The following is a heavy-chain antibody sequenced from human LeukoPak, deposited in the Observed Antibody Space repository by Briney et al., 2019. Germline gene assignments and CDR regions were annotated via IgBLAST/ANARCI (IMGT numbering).Heavy chain of an antibody. Sequence: PSETLSLTCAVYGGSFSGYYWSWIRQPPGKGLEWIGEINHSGSTNYNPSLKSRVTISVDTTKNQFSLKLSSVTAADTAVYYCARDPGTNYNLNWFDPWGQGTLVTVSS. CDR2: INHSGST. CDR3: ARDPGTNYNLNWFDP. V-gene: IGHV4-34*01. D-gene: IGHD3-10*01. J-gene: IGHJ5*02. CDR1: GGSFSGYY.